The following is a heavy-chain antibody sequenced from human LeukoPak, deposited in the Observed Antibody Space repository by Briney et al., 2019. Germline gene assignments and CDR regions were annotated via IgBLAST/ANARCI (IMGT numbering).Heavy chain of an antibody. D-gene: IGHD6-6*01. CDR3: AREDGSSYYFDY. CDR1: GFTFSGSG. V-gene: IGHV3-30*12. CDR2: ISYDGSNK. Sequence: GGSLRLSCTASGFTFSGSGMHWVRQVPGKGLEWVAVISYDGSNKYYADSVKGRFTISRDNAKNSLYLQMNSLRAEDTAVYYCAREDGSSYYFDYWGQGTLVTVAS. J-gene: IGHJ4*02.